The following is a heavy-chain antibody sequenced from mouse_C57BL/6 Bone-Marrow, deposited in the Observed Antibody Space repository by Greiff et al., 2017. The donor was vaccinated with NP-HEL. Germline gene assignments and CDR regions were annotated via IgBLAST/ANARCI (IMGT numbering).Heavy chain of an antibody. D-gene: IGHD1-1*01. V-gene: IGHV1-53*01. CDR2: INPSNGGT. Sequence: QVQLQQPGTDLVKPGASVKLSCTASGYTFTSYWMHWVQQRPGQGLEWIGNINPSNGGTNYTEKFQSKATLTVDKSSTTAYMQLSSLTSEDSAVYYWARRGCSSYEGLAYWGQGTLVTVSA. CDR1: GYTFTSYW. CDR3: ARRGCSSYEGLAY. J-gene: IGHJ3*01.